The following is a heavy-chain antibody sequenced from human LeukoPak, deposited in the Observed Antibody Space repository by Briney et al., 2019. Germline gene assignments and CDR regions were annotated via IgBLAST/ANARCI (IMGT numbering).Heavy chain of an antibody. CDR1: GYTFTSYD. J-gene: IGHJ6*04. Sequence: ASVKVSCKASGYTFTSYDINWVRQATGQGLEWMGWMNPNSGNTGYAQKFQGRVTMTRNTSISTAYMELSSLRSEDTAVYYCARASRGGRTAVRGVIIVWGKGTTVTVSS. D-gene: IGHD3-10*01. V-gene: IGHV1-8*01. CDR2: MNPNSGNT. CDR3: ARASRGGRTAVRGVIIV.